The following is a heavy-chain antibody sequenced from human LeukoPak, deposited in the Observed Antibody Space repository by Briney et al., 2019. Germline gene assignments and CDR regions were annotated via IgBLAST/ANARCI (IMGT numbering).Heavy chain of an antibody. CDR1: GFTFSSYA. V-gene: IGHV3-30-3*01. CDR3: ARDYRPYYYGSGSSFDY. D-gene: IGHD3-10*01. J-gene: IGHJ4*02. Sequence: GRSLRLSCAASGFTFSSYAMHWVRQAPGKGLEWVAVISYDGSNKYYADSVKGRFTISRDNSKNTLYLQMNSLRAEDTAVYYCARDYRPYYYGSGSSFDYWGQGTLVTVSS. CDR2: ISYDGSNK.